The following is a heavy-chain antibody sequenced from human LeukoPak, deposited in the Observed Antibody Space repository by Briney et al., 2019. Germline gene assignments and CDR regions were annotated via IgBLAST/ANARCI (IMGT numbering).Heavy chain of an antibody. Sequence: GGSLRLSCAASGFTFSSYAMSWVRQAPGKGLEWVSAISGSGGSTYYADSVKGRVTISRDNSKNTLYLQMNSLRAEDTAVYYCAKGEGSGWYGVYYFDYWGQGTLVTVSS. J-gene: IGHJ4*02. CDR2: ISGSGGST. CDR1: GFTFSSYA. CDR3: AKGEGSGWYGVYYFDY. D-gene: IGHD6-19*01. V-gene: IGHV3-23*01.